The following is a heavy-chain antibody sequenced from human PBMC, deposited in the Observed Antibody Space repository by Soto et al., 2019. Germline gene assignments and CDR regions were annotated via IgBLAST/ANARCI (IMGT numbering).Heavy chain of an antibody. CDR3: ARSNILLNYDFWSGYYFGMDV. CDR2: IYPGDSDT. V-gene: IGHV5-51*01. D-gene: IGHD3-3*01. CDR1: GYSFTSYW. J-gene: IGHJ6*02. Sequence: GESLKISCKGSGYSFTSYWIGWVRQMPGKGLEWMGIIYPGDSDTRYSPSFQGQVTISADKSISTAYLQWSSLKASDTAMYYRARSNILLNYDFWSGYYFGMDVWGQGTTVTVSS.